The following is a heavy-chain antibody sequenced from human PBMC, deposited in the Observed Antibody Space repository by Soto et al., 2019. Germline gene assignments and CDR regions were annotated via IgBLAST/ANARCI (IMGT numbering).Heavy chain of an antibody. V-gene: IGHV1-2*04. Sequence: ASVKVSCKASGYTFTGYYMHWVRQAPGQGLEWMGWINPNSGGTNYAQKFQGWVTMTRDTSISTAYMELSRLRSDDTAVYYCARDRFSSGWTGDFDIWGQGTMVTVSS. CDR2: INPNSGGT. CDR3: ARDRFSSGWTGDFDI. CDR1: GYTFTGYY. J-gene: IGHJ3*02. D-gene: IGHD6-19*01.